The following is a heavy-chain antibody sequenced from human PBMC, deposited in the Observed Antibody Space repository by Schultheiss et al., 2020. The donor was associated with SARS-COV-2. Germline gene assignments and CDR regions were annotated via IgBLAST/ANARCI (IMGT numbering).Heavy chain of an antibody. CDR2: ISAYNGNT. J-gene: IGHJ4*02. V-gene: IGHV1-18*04. CDR3: AREYCGGDCYIDY. Sequence: ASVKVSCKASGYTFTGYYMHWVRQAPGQGLEWMGWISAYNGNTNYAQKLQGRVTMTTDTSTSTAYMELRSLRSDDTAVYYCAREYCGGDCYIDYWGQGTLVTVSS. CDR1: GYTFTGYY. D-gene: IGHD2-21*01.